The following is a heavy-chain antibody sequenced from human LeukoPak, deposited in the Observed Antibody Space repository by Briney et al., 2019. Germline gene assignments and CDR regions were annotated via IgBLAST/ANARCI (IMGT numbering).Heavy chain of an antibody. Sequence: PSETLSLTCTVSGGSISSSGYYWGWVRQPPGGGLEWIGSIYYSGTTYYNPSLKSRVTISVDTSKNQFSLRLSSMTAADTAVYYCASIDGIPDYDILTGFRIPLYFDYWGQGTLVTVSS. CDR1: GGSISSSGYY. CDR3: ASIDGIPDYDILTGFRIPLYFDY. V-gene: IGHV4-39*07. J-gene: IGHJ4*02. CDR2: IYYSGTT. D-gene: IGHD3-9*01.